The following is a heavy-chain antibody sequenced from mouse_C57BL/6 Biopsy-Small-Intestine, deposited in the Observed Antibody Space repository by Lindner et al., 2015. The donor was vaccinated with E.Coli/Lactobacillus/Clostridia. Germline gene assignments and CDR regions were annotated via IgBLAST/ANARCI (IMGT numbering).Heavy chain of an antibody. V-gene: IGHV1-74*01. CDR2: IIPMLDMV. CDR1: AGTISSYR. Sequence: SVKVSCKASAGTISSYRMSWVRQAPGQGLEWMGRIIPMLDMVNYSPKFQGRVTITADKPTGTVYLELTSLRYDDTAVYYCAREGLLFYYDTGGYMGDWGQGTLVTVSS. CDR3: AREGLLFYYDTGGYMGD. J-gene: IGHJ4*01. D-gene: IGHD1-1*02.